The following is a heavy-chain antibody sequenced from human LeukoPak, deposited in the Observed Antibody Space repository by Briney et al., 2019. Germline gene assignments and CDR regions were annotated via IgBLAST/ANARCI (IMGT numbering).Heavy chain of an antibody. Sequence: SETLSLTCTVSGGSISSYYWSWIRQPAGKGLEWIGRIYTSGSTNYNPSLKSRVTMSVDTSKNQFSLKLSSVTAADTAVYYCARGGYCSSTSCPTYYYYYYMDVWGKGTTVTVSS. J-gene: IGHJ6*03. CDR1: GGSISSYY. V-gene: IGHV4-4*07. D-gene: IGHD2-2*01. CDR2: IYTSGST. CDR3: ARGGYCSSTSCPTYYYYYYMDV.